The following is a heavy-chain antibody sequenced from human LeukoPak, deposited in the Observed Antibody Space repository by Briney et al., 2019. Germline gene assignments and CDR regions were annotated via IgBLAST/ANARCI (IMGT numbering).Heavy chain of an antibody. V-gene: IGHV1-69*05. J-gene: IGHJ5*02. D-gene: IGHD2-2*01. CDR3: ARGWGIPAPISWFDP. Sequence: GASVKVSCKASGGSFSSNIIGWVRQAPGQGLEWMGGIVPIFGKTKYAQKFQGRVTITTDESSSTAYMELSSLRSDDTAIYYCARGWGIPAPISWFDPWGQGTLVTVSS. CDR1: GGSFSSNI. CDR2: IVPIFGKT.